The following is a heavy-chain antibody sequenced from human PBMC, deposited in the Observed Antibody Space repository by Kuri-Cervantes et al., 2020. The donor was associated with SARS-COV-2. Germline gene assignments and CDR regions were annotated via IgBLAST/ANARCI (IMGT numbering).Heavy chain of an antibody. CDR3: ARPSEWGSYRL. Sequence: ASVKVSCKASGGTFSSYAISWVRQATGQGLEWMGWMNPNSGNTGYAQKFQGRVTMTRNTSISTAYMELSSLRSEDTAVYYCARPSEWGSYRLWGQGILVAVSS. J-gene: IGHJ4*02. D-gene: IGHD3-16*02. CDR1: GGTFSSYA. CDR2: MNPNSGNT. V-gene: IGHV1-8*02.